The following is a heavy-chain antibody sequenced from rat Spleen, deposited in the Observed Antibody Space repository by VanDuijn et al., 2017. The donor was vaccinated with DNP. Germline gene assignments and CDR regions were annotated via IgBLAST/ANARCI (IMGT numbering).Heavy chain of an antibody. Sequence: EVQLVESGGDLVQPGRSLKLSCVASGFTFNNYLMTWIRQVLGKGLEWVASITNSVGSTYYRDSVKGRFTISRDDAKSTLYLQMDSLTSEDTATYYCARHQATPYFDYWGQGVMVTVSS. CDR2: ITNSVGST. CDR1: GFTFNNYL. J-gene: IGHJ2*01. D-gene: IGHD1-10*01. V-gene: IGHV5-31*01. CDR3: ARHQATPYFDY.